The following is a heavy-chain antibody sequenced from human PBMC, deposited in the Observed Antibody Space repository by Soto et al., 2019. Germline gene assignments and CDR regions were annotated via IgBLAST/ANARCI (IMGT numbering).Heavy chain of an antibody. CDR2: ISGSGGST. Sequence: EVQLLESGGGLVQPGGSLRLSCAASGFTFSSYAMSWVRQAPGKGLEWVSAISGSGGSTYYADSVKGRFTISRDNSKNTLYLQMNSLRAEDTAVYYCAKDLSGSYYYYGMDVWGQGTTVTVFS. CDR3: AKDLSGSYYYYGMDV. CDR1: GFTFSSYA. V-gene: IGHV3-23*01. J-gene: IGHJ6*02. D-gene: IGHD1-26*01.